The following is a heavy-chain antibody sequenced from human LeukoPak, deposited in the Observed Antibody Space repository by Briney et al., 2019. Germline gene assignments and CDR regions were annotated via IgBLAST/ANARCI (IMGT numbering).Heavy chain of an antibody. CDR1: GGSISSYY. CDR3: ARDIAVAGTDGNYYYYGMDV. Sequence: PSETLSLTCTVSGGSISSYYWSWIRQPPGKGLEWIGYIYYSGSTYYNPSLKSRVTISVDTSKNQFSLKLSSVTAADTAVYYCARDIAVAGTDGNYYYYGMDVWGQGTTVTVSS. V-gene: IGHV4-59*12. J-gene: IGHJ6*02. D-gene: IGHD6-19*01. CDR2: IYYSGST.